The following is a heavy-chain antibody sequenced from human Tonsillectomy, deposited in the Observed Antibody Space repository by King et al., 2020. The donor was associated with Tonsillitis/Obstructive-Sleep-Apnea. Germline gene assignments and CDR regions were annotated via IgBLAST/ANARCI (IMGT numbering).Heavy chain of an antibody. CDR2: INHSGDA. CDR1: GGSFSAYL. J-gene: IGHJ4*02. CDR3: ARGYGTGTTYYFDY. V-gene: IGHV4-34*01. D-gene: IGHD1-1*01. Sequence: VQLQQWGAGLLKPSETLSLTCAVYGGSFSAYLWTWIRQPPGKGLEWSGEINHSGDANYNPSLKSRVTISIDTSKNQFSLKLTSVTAAVAAVYYCARGYGTGTTYYFDYWAQGTLVTVSS.